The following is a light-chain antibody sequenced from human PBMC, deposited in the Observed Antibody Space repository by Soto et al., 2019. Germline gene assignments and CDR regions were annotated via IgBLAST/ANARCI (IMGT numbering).Light chain of an antibody. CDR2: KAS. V-gene: IGKV1-5*03. J-gene: IGKJ4*02. Sequence: IQMTQSPSTLSASVGDRVTITCRASPSISSWLAWYQQKPGKAPKLLIYKASSLESGVPSRFSGSGSGTEFTLTISSLQPDDFATYYCQQYNSYSPLTFGGGTKVEIK. CDR3: QQYNSYSPLT. CDR1: PSISSW.